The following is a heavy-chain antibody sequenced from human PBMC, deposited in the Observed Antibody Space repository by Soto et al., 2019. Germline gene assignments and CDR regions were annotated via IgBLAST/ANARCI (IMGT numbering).Heavy chain of an antibody. CDR3: ARATPSGSYVPH. V-gene: IGHV1-46*01. CDR1: GYTLTSNA. J-gene: IGHJ1*01. CDR2: INPSGGST. Sequence: APVKVSSKASGYTLTSNAMHWAQQAPGQGLEWMGIINPSGGSTSYAQKFQGRVTMTRDTSTSTVYMELSSLRSEDTAVYYCARATPSGSYVPHWGRGTLVTVSS. D-gene: IGHD1-26*01.